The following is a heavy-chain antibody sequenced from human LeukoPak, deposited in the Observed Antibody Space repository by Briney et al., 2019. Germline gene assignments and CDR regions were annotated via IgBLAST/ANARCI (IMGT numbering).Heavy chain of an antibody. V-gene: IGHV3-23*01. CDR3: AKDGPGGDYYYYGMDV. J-gene: IGHJ6*04. CDR1: GLTFSSYA. CDR2: ISGSGGST. D-gene: IGHD3-10*01. Sequence: GGSLRLSCAASGLTFSSYAMSWVRQAPGKGLEWFSAISGSGGSTYYADSVKGRFTISRDNSKNTLYLQMNSLRAEDTAVYYCAKDGPGGDYYYYGMDVWGKGTTVTVSS.